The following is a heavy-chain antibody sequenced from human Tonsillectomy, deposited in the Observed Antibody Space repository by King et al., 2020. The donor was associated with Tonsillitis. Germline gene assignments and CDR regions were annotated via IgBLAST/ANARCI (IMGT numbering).Heavy chain of an antibody. Sequence: VQLVESGGGVVQPGRSLRLSCAASGFTFSSYALHWVRQAPGKGLEWVAVISYDGSNKYYADSVKGRFTISRDKSKNTLYLRMNSLRAEDTAVYYCARDFGATAMVSLFDYWGQGTLVTVSS. CDR1: GFTFSSYA. J-gene: IGHJ4*02. D-gene: IGHD5-18*01. CDR3: ARDFGATAMVSLFDY. CDR2: ISYDGSNK. V-gene: IGHV3-30*04.